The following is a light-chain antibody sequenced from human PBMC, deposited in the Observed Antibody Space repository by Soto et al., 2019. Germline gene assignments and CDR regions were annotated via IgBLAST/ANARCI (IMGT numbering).Light chain of an antibody. CDR3: QQYKNWPPVT. CDR1: QSVSNN. J-gene: IGKJ3*01. V-gene: IGKV3-15*01. Sequence: ETVMTQSPATLSVSPGERVTLSCRASQSVSNNLAWYQQKPGQAPRLLIYGASTRATGIPARFSGSASGTEFTLTISSLQSEDFAVYYCQQYKNWPPVTFGPGTKVDI. CDR2: GAS.